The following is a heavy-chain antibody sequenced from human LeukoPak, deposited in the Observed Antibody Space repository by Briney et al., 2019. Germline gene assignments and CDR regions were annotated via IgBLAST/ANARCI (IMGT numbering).Heavy chain of an antibody. CDR3: ARGRAAAGTGFDY. CDR1: GFTFSSYS. D-gene: IGHD6-13*01. CDR2: ISSSSYI. V-gene: IGHV3-21*01. Sequence: GGSLRLSCATSGFTFSSYSMNWVRQAPGKGLEWISSISSSSYIYYADSVKGRFTISRDNAKNSLYLQMNSLRAEDTAVYYCARGRAAAGTGFDYWGQGTLVTVSS. J-gene: IGHJ4*02.